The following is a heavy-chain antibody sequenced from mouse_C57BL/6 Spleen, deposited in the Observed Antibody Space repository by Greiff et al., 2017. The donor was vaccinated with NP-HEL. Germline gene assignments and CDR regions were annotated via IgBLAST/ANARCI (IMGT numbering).Heavy chain of an antibody. J-gene: IGHJ1*03. CDR1: GFSFNTYA. CDR2: IRSKSNNYAT. Sequence: EVKVEESGGGLVQPKGSLKLSCAASGFSFNTYAMNWVRQAPGKGLEWVARIRSKSNNYATYYADSVKDRFTISRDDSESMLYLQMNNLKTEDTAMYYCVRQDYYGSSWYFDVWGTGTTVTVSS. V-gene: IGHV10-1*01. CDR3: VRQDYYGSSWYFDV. D-gene: IGHD1-1*01.